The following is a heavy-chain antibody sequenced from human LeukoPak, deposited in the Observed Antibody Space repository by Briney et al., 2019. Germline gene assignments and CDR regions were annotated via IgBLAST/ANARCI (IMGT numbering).Heavy chain of an antibody. Sequence: PGGSLRPSCAASGFTFTSYGMHWVRQAPGKGLEWVAVISYDGSNKYYADSVKGRFTISRDNSKNTLYLQMNSLRAEDTAVYYCAKDIVVVPAAIDYYYYYGMDVWGQGTTVTVSS. CDR2: ISYDGSNK. V-gene: IGHV3-30*18. CDR1: GFTFTSYG. J-gene: IGHJ6*02. CDR3: AKDIVVVPAAIDYYYYYGMDV. D-gene: IGHD2-2*01.